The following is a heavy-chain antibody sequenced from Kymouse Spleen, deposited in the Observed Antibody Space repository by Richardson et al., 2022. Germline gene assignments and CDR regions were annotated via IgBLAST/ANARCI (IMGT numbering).Heavy chain of an antibody. J-gene: IGHJ5*02. Sequence: QLQLQESGPGLVKPSETLSLTCTVSGGSISSSSYYWGWIRQPPGKGLEWIGSIYYSGSTYYNPSLKSRVTISVDTSKNQFSLKLSSVTAADTAVYYCAPYNWNYNWFDPWGQGTLVTVSS. CDR1: GGSISSSSYY. CDR2: IYYSGST. D-gene: IGHD1-7*01. V-gene: IGHV4-39*01. CDR3: APYNWNYNWFDP.